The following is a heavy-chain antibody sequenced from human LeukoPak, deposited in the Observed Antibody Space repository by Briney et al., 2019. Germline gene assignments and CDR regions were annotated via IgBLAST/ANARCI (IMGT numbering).Heavy chain of an antibody. CDR3: ARDLRSMADH. CDR1: GFRIRDYW. Sequence: PGGSLRLSCAASGFRIRDYWMTWVRQAAGKGPEWVANIKQDGSEKVYADSVRGRFTISRDNAENSIYLQMNSLRVEDTAVYYCARDLRSMADHWGQGTLVTVSS. V-gene: IGHV3-7*01. D-gene: IGHD1-26*01. CDR2: IKQDGSEK. J-gene: IGHJ5*02.